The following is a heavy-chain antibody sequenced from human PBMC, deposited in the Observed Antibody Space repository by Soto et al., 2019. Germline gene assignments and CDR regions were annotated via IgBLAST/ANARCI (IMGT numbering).Heavy chain of an antibody. V-gene: IGHV3-23*01. D-gene: IGHD4-17*01. Sequence: EVQLLESGGGLVQPGGSLRLSCAASGFTFSTYAMSWVRQAPGKGLEWVSGISGSGGSIYYADSVKGRFTISRDNSKNTLYLQMNSLRAEDTAVYYCAKDWSPYGGVSGGFLGWGQGPLVTVFS. CDR3: AKDWSPYGGVSGGFLG. J-gene: IGHJ4*02. CDR1: GFTFSTYA. CDR2: ISGSGGSI.